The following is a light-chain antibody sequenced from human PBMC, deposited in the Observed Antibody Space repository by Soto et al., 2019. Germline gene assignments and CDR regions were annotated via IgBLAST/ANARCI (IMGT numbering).Light chain of an antibody. V-gene: IGLV2-8*01. CDR2: EVV. Sequence: QSVLTQPPSASGSPGQSVTISCTGTKNDIGVYYFVSWYQHHPGKAPRLIIYEVVQRPSGVPDRFSGSRSGNTSSLTVSGLQAADETDYFCKSYARSNTYVFGSGTKV. CDR1: KNDIGVYYF. J-gene: IGLJ1*01. CDR3: KSYARSNTYV.